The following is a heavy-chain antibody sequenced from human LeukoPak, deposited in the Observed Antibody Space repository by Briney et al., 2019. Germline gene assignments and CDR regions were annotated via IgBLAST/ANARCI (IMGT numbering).Heavy chain of an antibody. Sequence: PGGSLRLSCAASGFSFSSYSMNWVRQAPGKGLEWVSYISNSGSTIYYADSVKGRFTISRDNAKNSLYLQMNSLRAEDTAVYYCARDLERYDNSGYLKYWGQGTLVTVSS. CDR1: GFSFSSYS. CDR2: ISNSGSTI. CDR3: ARDLERYDNSGYLKY. D-gene: IGHD3-22*01. V-gene: IGHV3-48*01. J-gene: IGHJ4*02.